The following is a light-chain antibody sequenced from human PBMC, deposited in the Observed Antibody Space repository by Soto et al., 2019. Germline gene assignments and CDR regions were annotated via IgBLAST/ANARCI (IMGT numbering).Light chain of an antibody. CDR3: MQGTHWQIT. J-gene: IGKJ5*01. CDR2: MVS. Sequence: VVMSLSPLSLPVTLGQPASISCRSNQSLVHSDGVAYFSWFQQRPGRSPRRLIYMVSNRDAGVPARFSGSGSGTDFALKISRVEAEDVGVYYCMQGTHWQITFGQGTRLEIK. V-gene: IGKV2-30*02. CDR1: QSLVHSDGVAY.